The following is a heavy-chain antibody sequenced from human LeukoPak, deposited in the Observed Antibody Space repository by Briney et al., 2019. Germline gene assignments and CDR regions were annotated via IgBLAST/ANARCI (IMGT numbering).Heavy chain of an antibody. CDR3: ARGTYDILTGYYSDY. CDR2: IYSGGST. J-gene: IGHJ4*02. V-gene: IGHV3-66*01. Sequence: GGSLRLSCAASGFTVSSNYMSWVRQAPGKGLEWVSVIYSGGSTYYADSVKGRFTISRDNSKSTLYLQMNSLRAEDTAVYYCARGTYDILTGYYSDYWGQGTLVTVSS. CDR1: GFTVSSNY. D-gene: IGHD3-9*01.